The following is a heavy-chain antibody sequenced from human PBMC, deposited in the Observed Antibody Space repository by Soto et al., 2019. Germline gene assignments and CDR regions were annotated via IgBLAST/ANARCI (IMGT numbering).Heavy chain of an antibody. CDR2: ISYDGSNK. CDR1: GFTFSSYG. J-gene: IGHJ4*02. CDR3: AKDTYYYDSSGYPEPYYFDY. V-gene: IGHV3-30*18. Sequence: QVQLVESGGGVVQPGRSLRLSCAASGFTFSSYGMHWVRQAPGKGLEWVAVISYDGSNKYYADSVKGRFTISRDNSKNTXYXXMNSLRAEDTAVYYCAKDTYYYDSSGYPEPYYFDYWGQGTLVTVSS. D-gene: IGHD3-22*01.